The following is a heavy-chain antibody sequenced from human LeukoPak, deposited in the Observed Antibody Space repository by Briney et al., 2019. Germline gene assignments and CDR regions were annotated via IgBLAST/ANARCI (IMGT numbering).Heavy chain of an antibody. D-gene: IGHD2-15*01. CDR3: ARGSYSESVRHDLGYFGP. Sequence: KPSETLSLTCAVSGGSFSGHYWTWIRQPPGKGPEWIGQTQHSGSTNYNPSLKSRVTISLDTSKTQFYLNLTSVTAADTAVYYCARGSYSESVRHDLGYFGPWGQGTLVTVSS. J-gene: IGHJ5*02. V-gene: IGHV4-34*01. CDR1: GGSFSGHY. CDR2: TQHSGST.